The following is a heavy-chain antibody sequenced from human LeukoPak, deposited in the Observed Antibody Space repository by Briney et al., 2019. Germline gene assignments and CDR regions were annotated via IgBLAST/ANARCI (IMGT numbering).Heavy chain of an antibody. CDR1: GGSFSGYY. D-gene: IGHD2-2*01. J-gene: IGHJ5*02. V-gene: IGHV4-34*01. CDR2: INRSGST. CDR3: ARGSEVPAAVNWFDP. Sequence: SETLSLTCAVYGGSFSGYYWSWIRQPPGKGLEWIGEINRSGSTNYNPSLKSRVTISVDTSKNQFSLKLSSVTAADTAVYYCARGSEVPAAVNWFDPWGQGTLVTVSS.